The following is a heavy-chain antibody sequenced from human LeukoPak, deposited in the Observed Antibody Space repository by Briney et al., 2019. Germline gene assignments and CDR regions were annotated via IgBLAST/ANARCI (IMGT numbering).Heavy chain of an antibody. V-gene: IGHV3-21*01. CDR2: ISSSSSYI. Sequence: GGSLRLSCAASGFTFSSYSMNWVRQAPGKGLEGVSSISSSSSYIYYADSVKGRFTISRDNAKNSLYLQMNSLRAEDTAVYYCARSITIFGVVIMGPGAFDIWGQGTMVTVSS. CDR1: GFTFSSYS. J-gene: IGHJ3*02. D-gene: IGHD3-3*01. CDR3: ARSITIFGVVIMGPGAFDI.